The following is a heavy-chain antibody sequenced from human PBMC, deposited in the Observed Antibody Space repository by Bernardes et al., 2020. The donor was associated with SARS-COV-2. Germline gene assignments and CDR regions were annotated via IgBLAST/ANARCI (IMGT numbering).Heavy chain of an antibody. CDR3: AKNPPYTDGWYRWFDP. J-gene: IGHJ5*02. CDR1: GFTFSDYA. CDR2: ISYDGTYK. D-gene: IGHD6-19*01. V-gene: IGHV3-30-3*02. Sequence: GGSLRLSCAASGFTFSDYAMHWVRQAPGKGLEWVAIISYDGTYKYYADSVKGRFTISRDNSKNTLYLQMNSLRAEDTAVYFCAKNPPYTDGWYRWFDPWGQGTLVTVSS.